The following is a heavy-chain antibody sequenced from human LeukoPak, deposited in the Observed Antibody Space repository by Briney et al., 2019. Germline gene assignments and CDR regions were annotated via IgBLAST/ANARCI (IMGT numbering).Heavy chain of an antibody. J-gene: IGHJ5*02. Sequence: PSETLSLTCTVSGGSISSYYWSWIRQPAGKGLEWIGRIYTSGSTNYNPSLKSRVTMSVDTSKNQFSLKLSSVTAADTAVYYCARDRNYDFWSGYFYWFDPWGQGTLVTVS. CDR1: GGSISSYY. D-gene: IGHD3-3*01. CDR2: IYTSGST. CDR3: ARDRNYDFWSGYFYWFDP. V-gene: IGHV4-4*07.